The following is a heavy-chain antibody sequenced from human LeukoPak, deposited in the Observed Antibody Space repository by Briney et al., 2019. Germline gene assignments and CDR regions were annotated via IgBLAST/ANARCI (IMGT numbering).Heavy chain of an antibody. CDR3: ARHPGGYGLYYYYGVDV. D-gene: IGHD5-12*01. J-gene: IGHJ6*02. CDR2: IDPSDSYT. Sequence: GESLRISCKGSGYSFTSYWISWVRRMPGKGLEWMGRIDPSDSYTNYSPSFQGHVTISADKSISTAYLQWSSLEASDTAMYYCARHPGGYGLYYYYGVDVWGQGTTVTVSS. CDR1: GYSFTSYW. V-gene: IGHV5-10-1*01.